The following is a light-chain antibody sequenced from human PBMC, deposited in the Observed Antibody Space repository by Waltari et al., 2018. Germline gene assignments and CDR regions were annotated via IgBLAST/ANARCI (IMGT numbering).Light chain of an antibody. CDR2: DAS. CDR3: QKYGTLPAT. V-gene: IGKV3-20*01. J-gene: IGKJ1*01. Sequence: EILLTQSPGTLSLSPGDRATLSCRASQRVSRTLAWYQQKPGQAPRLLIYDASSRATGIPDRFRGSGSGTDFSLTISRLEPEDFAVYYCQKYGTLPATFGQGTKVEIK. CDR1: QRVSRT.